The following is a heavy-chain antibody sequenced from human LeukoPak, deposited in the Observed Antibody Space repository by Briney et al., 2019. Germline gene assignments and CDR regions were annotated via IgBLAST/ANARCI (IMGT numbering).Heavy chain of an antibody. V-gene: IGHV3-23*01. CDR3: AKALDYWYFDY. J-gene: IGHJ4*02. CDR2: ISGRP. Sequence: PGGSLRLSCAASGFTFSNYAMSWVRQAPGKGLEWVSAISGRPSYADSVKGRFTISRDNSKNTLYLQVNSLRAEDTAVYYCAKALDYWYFDYWGQGTLVVVSS. D-gene: IGHD2/OR15-2a*01. CDR1: GFTFSNYA.